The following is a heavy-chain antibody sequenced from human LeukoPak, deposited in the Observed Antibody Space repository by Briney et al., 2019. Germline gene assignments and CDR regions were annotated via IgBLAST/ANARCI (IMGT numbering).Heavy chain of an antibody. CDR2: TSSSSIF. Sequence: PGGPLSLFCGASVYSLNSYRMIWVRQAPGKGLEWVFYTSSSSIFQYADSVKGRFTISRDNAKNPLELQMKRLRAEDQAGVYFARAECGGDCRYYYYYYIDVWGKETTVTVSS. CDR1: VYSLNSYR. D-gene: IGHD2-21*02. V-gene: IGHV3-48*01. CDR3: ARAECGGDCRYYYYYYIDV. J-gene: IGHJ6*03.